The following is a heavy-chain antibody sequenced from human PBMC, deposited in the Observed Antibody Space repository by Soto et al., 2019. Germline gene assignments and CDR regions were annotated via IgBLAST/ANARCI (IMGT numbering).Heavy chain of an antibody. V-gene: IGHV1-18*01. CDR2: ISAYNGNT. CDR3: ASLVVARYYYGMDV. D-gene: IGHD2-15*01. CDR1: GYTFTSYG. J-gene: IGHJ6*02. Sequence: ASVKVSCKASGYTFTSYGISWVRQAPGQGLEWMGWISAYNGNTNYAQKLQGRVTMTTDTSTSTAYMELRSLRSDDTAVYYCASLVVARYYYGMDVWGQGTTVTVSS.